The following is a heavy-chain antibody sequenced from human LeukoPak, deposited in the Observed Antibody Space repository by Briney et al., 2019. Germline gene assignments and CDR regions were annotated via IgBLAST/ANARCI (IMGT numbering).Heavy chain of an antibody. J-gene: IGHJ4*02. CDR3: ARDLVGATNHY. D-gene: IGHD1-26*01. CDR1: GYTLTELS. Sequence: GASVKVSCKVSGYTLTELSMHWVRQAPGKGLEWMGGFDPEDGETIYAQKLQGRVTMTTDTSTSTAYMELRSLRSDDTAVYYCARDLVGATNHYWGQGTLVTVSS. CDR2: FDPEDGET. V-gene: IGHV1-24*01.